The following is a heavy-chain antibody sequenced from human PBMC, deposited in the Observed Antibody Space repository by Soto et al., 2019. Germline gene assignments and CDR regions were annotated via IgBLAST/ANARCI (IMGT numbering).Heavy chain of an antibody. CDR1: GFTFSSYA. V-gene: IGHV3-23*01. D-gene: IGHD3-16*01. CDR3: AKGPFRWGGAFDI. Sequence: PGGSLRLSCAASGFTFSSYAMSWVRQAPGKGLEWVSAISGSGGSAYYADSVKGRFTISRDNSKNTLYLQMNSLRAEDTAVYYCAKGPFRWGGAFDIWGQGTMVTVSS. CDR2: ISGSGGSA. J-gene: IGHJ3*02.